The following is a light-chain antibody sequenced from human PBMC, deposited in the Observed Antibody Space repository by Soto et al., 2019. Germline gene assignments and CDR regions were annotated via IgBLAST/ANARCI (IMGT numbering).Light chain of an antibody. CDR2: SND. J-gene: IGLJ1*01. V-gene: IGLV1-47*02. CDR1: KANIGNNF. CDR3: VAWDDSLSGLV. Sequence: QSVLTQPPSASGTPGQRVTISCSGRKANIGNNFVCWYQQLPGTAPKLLMYSNDQRPSGVPDRCSGSKSGTSASLAISGLRSEDEADYYCVAWDDSLSGLVFGTGTKLTVL.